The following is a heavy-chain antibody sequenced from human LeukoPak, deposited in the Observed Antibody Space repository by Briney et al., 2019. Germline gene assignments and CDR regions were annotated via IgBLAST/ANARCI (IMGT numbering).Heavy chain of an antibody. J-gene: IGHJ3*02. CDR2: ISAYNGNT. D-gene: IGHD2-15*01. CDR1: GYTFTRYG. Sequence: ASVKVSCKASGYTFTRYGMTWVRQAPGQGLEWMGWISAYNGNTNYAQKLQGRVTMTTDTSTSTAYMELRSLRSDDTAVYYCARYCSGGSRYRHAFDIWGQGTMVTVSS. V-gene: IGHV1-18*01. CDR3: ARYCSGGSRYRHAFDI.